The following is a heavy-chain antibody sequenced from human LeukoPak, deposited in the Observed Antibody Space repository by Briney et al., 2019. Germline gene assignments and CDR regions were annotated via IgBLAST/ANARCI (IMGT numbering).Heavy chain of an antibody. V-gene: IGHV1-69*13. CDR3: AVGEMVSGSSQYYYYYMDV. Sequence: SVKVSCKASGGTFSSYAISWVRQAPGQGLEWMGGIIPIFGTANYAQKFQGRVTITADESTSTAYMELSSLRSEDTAVYYCAVGEMVSGSSQYYYYYMDVWGKGTTVTVSS. D-gene: IGHD3-10*01. CDR1: GGTFSSYA. J-gene: IGHJ6*03. CDR2: IIPIFGTA.